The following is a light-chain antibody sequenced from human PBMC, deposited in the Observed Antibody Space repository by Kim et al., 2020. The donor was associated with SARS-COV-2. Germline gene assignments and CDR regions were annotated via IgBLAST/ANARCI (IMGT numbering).Light chain of an antibody. CDR1: SLRNYY. CDR3: NSWDSSGDHL. Sequence: SSELTQDPAVSVALGQTVRITCQGASLRNYYINWYQQKPGQAPVLVIYNKTDRPSGIPDRFSGSNSGNTASLTIPGTQAEDEADYYCNSWDSSGDHLFGG. J-gene: IGLJ2*01. CDR2: NKT. V-gene: IGLV3-19*01.